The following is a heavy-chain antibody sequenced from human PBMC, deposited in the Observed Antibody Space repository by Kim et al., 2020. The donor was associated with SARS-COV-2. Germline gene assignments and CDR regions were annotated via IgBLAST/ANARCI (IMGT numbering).Heavy chain of an antibody. CDR1: GGSFSGYY. D-gene: IGHD2-2*01. J-gene: IGHJ3*02. V-gene: IGHV4-34*01. Sequence: SETLSLTCAVYGGSFSGYYWSWIRQPPGKGLEWIGEINHSGSTNYNPSLKSRVTISVDTSKNQFSLKLSSVTAADTAVYYCAKAADIVVVPAAMPIPFAFDIWGQGTMVTVSS. CDR2: INHSGST. CDR3: AKAADIVVVPAAMPIPFAFDI.